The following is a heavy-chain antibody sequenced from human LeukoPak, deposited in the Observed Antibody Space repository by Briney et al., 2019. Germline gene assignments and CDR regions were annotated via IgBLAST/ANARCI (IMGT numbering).Heavy chain of an antibody. V-gene: IGHV1-8*02. CDR1: GYTFTSYG. CDR2: MNPNSGNT. CDR3: AIELGYCSSTSCYTGDY. Sequence: ASVKVSCKASGYTFTSYGISWVRQAPGQGLEWMGWMNPNSGNTGYAQKFQGRVTMTRNTSISTAYMELSSLRSEDTAVYYCAIELGYCSSTSCYTGDYWGQGTLVTVSS. J-gene: IGHJ4*02. D-gene: IGHD2-2*02.